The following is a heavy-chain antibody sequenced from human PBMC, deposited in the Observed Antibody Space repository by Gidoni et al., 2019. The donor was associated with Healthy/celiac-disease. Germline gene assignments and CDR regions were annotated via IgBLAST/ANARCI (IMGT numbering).Heavy chain of an antibody. Sequence: EVQLVQSGAEVKKPGESLKISCKGSGYSFTSYWIGWGGKMPGKGREWMGIIYPGESDTRYSPYFQGQVTISADKSISNAYLQWSSLKASDTAMYYCARQYYDFWSGYLASPPNGMDVWGQGTTVTVSS. J-gene: IGHJ6*02. CDR1: GYSFTSYW. V-gene: IGHV5-51*01. D-gene: IGHD3-3*01. CDR3: ARQYYDFWSGYLASPPNGMDV. CDR2: IYPGESDT.